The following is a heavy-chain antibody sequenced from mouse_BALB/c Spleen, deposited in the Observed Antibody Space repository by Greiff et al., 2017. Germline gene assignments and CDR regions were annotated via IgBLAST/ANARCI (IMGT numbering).Heavy chain of an antibody. Sequence: EVKVEESGGGLVKPGGSLKLSCAASGFAFSSYDMSWVRQTPEKRLEWVAYISSGGGSTYYPDTVKGRFTISRDNAKNTLYLQMSSLKSEDTAMYYCARHVYGNHYYAMDYWGQGTSVTVSS. CDR3: ARHVYGNHYYAMDY. J-gene: IGHJ4*01. V-gene: IGHV5-12-1*01. CDR2: ISSGGGST. CDR1: GFAFSSYD. D-gene: IGHD2-10*02.